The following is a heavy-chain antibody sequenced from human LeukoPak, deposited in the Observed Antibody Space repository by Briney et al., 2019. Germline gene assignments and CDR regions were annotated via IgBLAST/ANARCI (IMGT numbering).Heavy chain of an antibody. CDR3: AKDKRYRSSSGLFDY. CDR2: ISYDGSNK. Sequence: GGSLRLSCAASGFTFSNYGMHWVRQAPGKGLEWVAVISYDGSNKYYADSVKGRFTISRDNSKNTLYLQMNSLRAEDTAVYYCAKDKRYRSSSGLFDYWGQGTLVTVSS. V-gene: IGHV3-30*18. CDR1: GFTFSNYG. D-gene: IGHD6-6*01. J-gene: IGHJ4*02.